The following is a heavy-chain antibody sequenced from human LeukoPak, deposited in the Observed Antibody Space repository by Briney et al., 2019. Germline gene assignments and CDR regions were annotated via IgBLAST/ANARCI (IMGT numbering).Heavy chain of an antibody. Sequence: ASVKVSCKASGYTFTSYDINWVRQATGQGLEWMGWMNPNSGNTGYAQKFQGRVTITRNTSISTAYMELSSLRSEDTAVYYCARKLKGYCTNGVCFDAFDIWGQGTMVTVSS. CDR1: GYTFTSYD. V-gene: IGHV1-8*03. CDR3: ARKLKGYCTNGVCFDAFDI. D-gene: IGHD2-8*01. CDR2: MNPNSGNT. J-gene: IGHJ3*02.